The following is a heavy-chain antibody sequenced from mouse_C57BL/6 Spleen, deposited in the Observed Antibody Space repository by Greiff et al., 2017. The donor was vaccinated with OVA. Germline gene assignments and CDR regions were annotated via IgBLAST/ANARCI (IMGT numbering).Heavy chain of an antibody. CDR3: ADYYGSSYEDWYFDV. CDR1: GYSITSGYY. Sequence: DVKLQESGPGLVKPSQSLSLTCSVTGYSITSGYYWNWIRQFPGNKLEWMGYISYDGSNNYNPSLKNRISITRDTSKNQFSLKLNSVTTEDTATYYCADYYGSSYEDWYFDVWGTGTTVTVSS. CDR2: ISYDGSN. V-gene: IGHV3-6*01. J-gene: IGHJ1*03. D-gene: IGHD1-1*01.